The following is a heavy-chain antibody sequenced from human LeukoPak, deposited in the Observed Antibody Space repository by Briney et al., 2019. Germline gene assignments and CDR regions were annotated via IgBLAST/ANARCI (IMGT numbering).Heavy chain of an antibody. Sequence: ASVKVSCKASGVTFSSYAISWVRQAPGQGLEWMGRIIPIFGTANSAQKFQGRVTITTDESTSTAYMELSSLRSEDTAVYYCAREEAAAALPFDYWGQGTLVTVSS. V-gene: IGHV1-69*05. D-gene: IGHD6-13*01. CDR1: GVTFSSYA. CDR3: AREEAAAALPFDY. J-gene: IGHJ4*02. CDR2: IIPIFGTA.